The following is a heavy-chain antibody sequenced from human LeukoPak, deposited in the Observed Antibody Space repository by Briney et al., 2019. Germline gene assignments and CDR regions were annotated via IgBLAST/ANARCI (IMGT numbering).Heavy chain of an antibody. D-gene: IGHD2-8*01. CDR2: INPNSGGT. CDR3: ARSAEKCNNGVCFTDYYMDI. J-gene: IGHJ6*03. Sequence: ASVTVSFKAAAYTLTAYYIHLVRQAPGQGLEWMAWINPNSGGTNVEQKFQGRVTMTRDTSTNAVYMELSSLSSGDTAVYYCARSAEKCNNGVCFTDYYMDIWGKGTTVTVSS. V-gene: IGHV1-2*02. CDR1: AYTLTAYY.